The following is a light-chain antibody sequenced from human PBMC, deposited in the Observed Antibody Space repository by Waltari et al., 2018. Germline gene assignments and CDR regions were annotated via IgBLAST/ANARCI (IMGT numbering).Light chain of an antibody. CDR3: QAWDRSLVI. J-gene: IGLJ2*01. CDR1: KLGDKF. V-gene: IGLV3-1*01. CDR2: QDT. Sequence: SYDVTQAPSVSVSPGQTARITCSGDKLGDKFVSWSQQRQGQSPVLVIYQDTNRPSGLPERFSGSNAGNTATLTISGTQSIDEADYYCQAWDRSLVIFGGGTKLTVL.